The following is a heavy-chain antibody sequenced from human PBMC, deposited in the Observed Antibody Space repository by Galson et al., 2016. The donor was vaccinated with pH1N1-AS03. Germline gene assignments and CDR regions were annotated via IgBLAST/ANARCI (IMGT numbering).Heavy chain of an antibody. CDR2: FDGSGDGT. J-gene: IGHJ3*01. CDR3: AKDFLGWASDV. Sequence: SLRLSCAASGFAVSANAMSWVRQAPGKGLEWVSSFDGSGDGTHYADSVKGRFTIYRDNSKNMLYLQMNSLRAEDTAIYYCAKDFLGWASDVWGQGTVVTVSS. D-gene: IGHD1-26*01. CDR1: GFAVSANA. V-gene: IGHV3-23*01.